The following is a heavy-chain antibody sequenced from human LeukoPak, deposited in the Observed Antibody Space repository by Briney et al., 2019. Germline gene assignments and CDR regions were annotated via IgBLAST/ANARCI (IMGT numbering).Heavy chain of an antibody. CDR3: ARVDSYGYRGTFDY. Sequence: ASVKVSCKAAGYTFTSYGISWVRQAPGQGLEWMGWISAYNGNTNYAQKLQGRVTMTTDTSTSTAYMELRSLRSDDTAVYYCARVDSYGYRGTFDYWGQGTLVTVSS. J-gene: IGHJ4*02. CDR2: ISAYNGNT. D-gene: IGHD5-18*01. CDR1: GYTFTSYG. V-gene: IGHV1-18*04.